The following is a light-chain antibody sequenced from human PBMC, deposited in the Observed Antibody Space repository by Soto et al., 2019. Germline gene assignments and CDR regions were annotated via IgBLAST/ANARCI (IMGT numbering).Light chain of an antibody. J-gene: IGKJ1*01. V-gene: IGKV3-20*01. CDR1: QSISSSY. Sequence: EIVLTQSPGTLSLSPGERATLSCRASQSISSSYLAWYQQKPGQAPRVLIYGASSRATGMPDRFSGSGSGTNFTLTISRLEPEDFAVYYCQQYGGSPRTFGQGTKVEIK. CDR3: QQYGGSPRT. CDR2: GAS.